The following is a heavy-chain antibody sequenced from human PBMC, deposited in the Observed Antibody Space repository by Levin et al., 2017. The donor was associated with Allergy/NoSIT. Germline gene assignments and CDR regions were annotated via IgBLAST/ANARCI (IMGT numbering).Heavy chain of an antibody. D-gene: IGHD3-3*01. CDR2: ISYDGSNK. J-gene: IGHJ6*02. CDR1: GFTFSSYG. Sequence: GGSLRLSCAASGFTFSSYGMHWVRQAPGKGLEWVAVISYDGSNKYYADSVKGRFTISRDNSKNTLYLQMNSLRPEDTAVYYCAKGSNYDIYGMDVWGQGTTVTVSS. V-gene: IGHV3-30*18. CDR3: AKGSNYDIYGMDV.